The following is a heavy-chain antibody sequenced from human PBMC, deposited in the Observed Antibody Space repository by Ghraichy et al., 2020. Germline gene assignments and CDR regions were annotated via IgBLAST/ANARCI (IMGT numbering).Heavy chain of an antibody. CDR1: GYSFTGYW. CDR3: ARSMYSSSFDAFDI. D-gene: IGHD6-13*01. J-gene: IGHJ3*02. Sequence: GESLNISCKGSGYSFTGYWIGWVRQMPGKGLEWMGIIYPGDSDTRYSPSFQGQVTISADKSISTAYLQWSSLKASDTAMYYCARSMYSSSFDAFDIWGQGTMVTVSS. V-gene: IGHV5-51*01. CDR2: IYPGDSDT.